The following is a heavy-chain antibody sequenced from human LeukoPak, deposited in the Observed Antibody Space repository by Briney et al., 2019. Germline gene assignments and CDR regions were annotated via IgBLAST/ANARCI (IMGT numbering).Heavy chain of an antibody. V-gene: IGHV5-51*01. Sequence: GESLKISCKGSGYSFTTYWIGWVRQMPGKGLEWMGIIYPGDSDTRYSPSFQGQVSFSADKSISTAYLQWSSLKASDTAMYYCARRTAAAGVDAFDIWGQGTMVTVSS. D-gene: IGHD6-13*01. CDR1: GYSFTTYW. CDR2: IYPGDSDT. J-gene: IGHJ3*02. CDR3: ARRTAAAGVDAFDI.